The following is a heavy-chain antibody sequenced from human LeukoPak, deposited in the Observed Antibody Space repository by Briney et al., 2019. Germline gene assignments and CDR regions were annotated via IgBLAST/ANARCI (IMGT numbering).Heavy chain of an antibody. CDR2: ISAYNGNT. CDR3: ARGIRKVLPSAFDI. V-gene: IGHV1-18*01. D-gene: IGHD2-8*02. Sequence: GASVKVSCKASGYTFTSYGISWVRQAPGQGLEWMGWISAYNGNTNYAQKLQGRVTMTTDTSTSTAYMELRSLRSEDTAVYYCARGIRKVLPSAFDIWGQGTTVTVSS. CDR1: GYTFTSYG. J-gene: IGHJ3*02.